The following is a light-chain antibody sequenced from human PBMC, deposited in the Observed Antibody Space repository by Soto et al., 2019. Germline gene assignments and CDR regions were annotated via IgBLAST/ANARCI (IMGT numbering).Light chain of an antibody. CDR2: GAS. CDR3: QKYGSSGT. V-gene: IGKV3-20*01. CDR1: QSVSYNY. Sequence: ETQLPQAPGTRPLSPGERATLSCRDSQSVSYNYLAWYQHQPGQAPRLLIYGASNSATGIPDRCSGSGSGTDFTITISRLEPEDFEVYYCQKYGSSGTFGQGTKVDIK. J-gene: IGKJ1*01.